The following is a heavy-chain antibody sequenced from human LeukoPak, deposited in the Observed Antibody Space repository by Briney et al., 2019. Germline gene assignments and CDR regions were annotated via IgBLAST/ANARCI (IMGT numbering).Heavy chain of an antibody. J-gene: IGHJ4*02. Sequence: ASVKVSCKASGYTFTSYDINWVRQAPGQGLEWMGWINPNTGDTHYGQKFQGRVTMTRDTSISTAYMELSRLTSDETAVFYCARRFGSGSYYNGVDSWGQGTLVTVSS. CDR1: GYTFTSYD. D-gene: IGHD3-10*01. CDR2: INPNTGDT. V-gene: IGHV1-2*02. CDR3: ARRFGSGSYYNGVDS.